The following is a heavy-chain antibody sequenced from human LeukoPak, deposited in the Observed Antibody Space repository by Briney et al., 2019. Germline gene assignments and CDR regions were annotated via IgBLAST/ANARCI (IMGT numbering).Heavy chain of an antibody. CDR2: ISRSSSEI. J-gene: IGHJ4*02. D-gene: IGHD3-22*01. CDR3: AKDSYSYYDSSRNYFDY. V-gene: IGHV3-48*01. Sequence: GGSLRLSCAASGFTLSSHRMNWVRQAPGKGLEWVSDISRSSSEIHYADSVTGRFTISRDNAKNSVYLQMNSLRVEDTAVYYCAKDSYSYYDSSRNYFDYWGQGTLVTVSS. CDR1: GFTLSSHR.